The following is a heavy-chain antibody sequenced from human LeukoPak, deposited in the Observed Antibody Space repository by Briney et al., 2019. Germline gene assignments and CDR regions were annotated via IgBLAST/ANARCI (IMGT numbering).Heavy chain of an antibody. J-gene: IGHJ4*02. Sequence: SETLSLTCTVSGASISSGGYYWSWIRQHPGKGLEWIGYIYYSGDTYYNPSLKSRVFISVDTSENQFSLKLGSVTAADTAVYYCARARSGSTLDYWGQGTLVTVSS. V-gene: IGHV4-31*03. D-gene: IGHD3-3*01. CDR3: ARARSGSTLDY. CDR1: GASISSGGYY. CDR2: IYYSGDT.